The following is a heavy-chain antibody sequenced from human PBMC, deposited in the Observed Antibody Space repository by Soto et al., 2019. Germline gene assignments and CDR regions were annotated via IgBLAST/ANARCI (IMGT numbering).Heavy chain of an antibody. Sequence: QVQLQQWGAGLLKPSETLSLTCAVYGGSFSGYYWSWIRQPPGKGLEWIGEINHSGSTNYNPSLTRRVTISVDTSKNQFSLKLSSVTAADTAVYYCARDRRKGLSSGWPNYYYYGMDVWGQGTTVTVSS. CDR3: ARDRRKGLSSGWPNYYYYGMDV. J-gene: IGHJ6*02. CDR1: GGSFSGYY. D-gene: IGHD6-19*01. V-gene: IGHV4-34*01. CDR2: INHSGST.